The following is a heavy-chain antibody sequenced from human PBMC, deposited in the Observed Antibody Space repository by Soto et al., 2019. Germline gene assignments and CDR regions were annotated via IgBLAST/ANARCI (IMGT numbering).Heavy chain of an antibody. V-gene: IGHV2-5*02. D-gene: IGHD3-10*01. J-gene: IGHJ4*02. CDR2: IYWDDDK. CDR3: AHRQSYYYGSGSFHY. Sequence: QITLKESGPPLVKPTQTLTLTCTFSGFSLSTSGVGVGWIRQPPGKALEWLALIYWDDDKRYSPSLKSRLTTTKDTSKNQVVLTMTNMDPVDTAPYSCAHRQSYYYGSGSFHYWGQGTLVTVSS. CDR1: GFSLSTSGVG.